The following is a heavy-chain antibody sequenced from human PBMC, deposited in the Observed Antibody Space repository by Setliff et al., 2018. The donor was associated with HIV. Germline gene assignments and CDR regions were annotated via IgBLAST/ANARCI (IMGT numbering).Heavy chain of an antibody. CDR1: GASISDSNSY. V-gene: IGHV4-39*01. CDR2: IYQSGST. J-gene: IGHJ6*03. CDR3: ARHRDPPGSSSWIYYYYYYMDL. Sequence: SETLSLTCAVYGASISDSNSYWGWIRQPPGKRLEWLGSIYQSGSTSYNPSLSSRLTISVDTSKNQVSLRLSSVTAADTGVYYCARHRDPPGSSSWIYYYYYYMDLWGEGTTVTVSS. D-gene: IGHD6-13*01.